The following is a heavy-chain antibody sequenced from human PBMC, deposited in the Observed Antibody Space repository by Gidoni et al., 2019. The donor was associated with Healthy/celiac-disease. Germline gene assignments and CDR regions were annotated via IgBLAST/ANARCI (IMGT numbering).Heavy chain of an antibody. V-gene: IGHV3-23*01. CDR3: AKTYCSGGSCYYYYGMDV. D-gene: IGHD2-15*01. J-gene: IGHJ6*02. CDR1: GFTFSRHA. CDR2: ISGSGGST. Sequence: EVQLLESGGGLVQPGGSLRLSCAASGFTFSRHAMSWVRQAPGKGLEWVSAISGSGGSTYYTDSVKGRFTISRDNSKNTLYLQMNSLRAEDTAVYYCAKTYCSGGSCYYYYGMDVWGQGTTVTVSS.